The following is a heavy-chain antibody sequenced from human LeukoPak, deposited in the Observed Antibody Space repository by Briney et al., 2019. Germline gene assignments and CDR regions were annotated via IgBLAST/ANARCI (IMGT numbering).Heavy chain of an antibody. CDR2: VHATGGT. CDR3: ASRTSGATYFRS. CDR1: GGSISRYY. D-gene: IGHD3-9*01. Sequence: PSETLSLTCTVSGGSISRYYWSWVRQPAGKGLQWIGRVHATGGTLYNPSLESRVSVSLDTSRNQFSLTVSSVIAADTAVYYCASRTSGATYFRSWGQGILVTVSS. V-gene: IGHV4-4*07. J-gene: IGHJ5*02.